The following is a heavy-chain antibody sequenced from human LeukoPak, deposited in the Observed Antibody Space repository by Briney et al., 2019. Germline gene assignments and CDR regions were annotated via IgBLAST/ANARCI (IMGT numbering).Heavy chain of an antibody. V-gene: IGHV4-39*01. J-gene: IGHJ5*02. CDR1: GGSISSSSYY. Sequence: SETLPLTCTVSGGSISSSSYYWGWIRQPPGKGLEWIGSIYYSGSTYYNPSLKSRVTISVDTSKNQFSLKLSSVTAADTAVYYCARHLADYSNYFYWFDPWGQGTLVTVSS. CDR3: ARHLADYSNYFYWFDP. D-gene: IGHD4-11*01. CDR2: IYYSGST.